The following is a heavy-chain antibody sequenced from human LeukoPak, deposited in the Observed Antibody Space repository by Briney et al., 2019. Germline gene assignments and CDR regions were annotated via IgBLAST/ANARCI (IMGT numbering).Heavy chain of an antibody. CDR3: ARETVVEVLAAFDI. CDR1: GFTFDDYA. V-gene: IGHV3-9*01. Sequence: GGSLRLSCAASGFTFDDYAMHWVRQAPGKGLEWVSGISWNSGSIGYADSVKGRFTTSRDNAKNSLYLQMNSLRAEDTAVYYCARETVVEVLAAFDIWGQGTMVTVSS. J-gene: IGHJ3*02. CDR2: ISWNSGSI. D-gene: IGHD2-2*01.